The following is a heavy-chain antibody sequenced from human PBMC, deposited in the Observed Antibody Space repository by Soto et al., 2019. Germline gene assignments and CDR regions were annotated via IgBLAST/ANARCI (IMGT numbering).Heavy chain of an antibody. D-gene: IGHD6-25*01. CDR2: IYYSGST. CDR1: GGSISSYY. Sequence: QVQLQESGPGLVKPSETLSLTCTVSGGSISSYYWSWIRQPPGKGLEWIGYIYYSGSTNYNPSLXSRVTISVDTXXNXFFXKLSSVTAADTAVYYCARFPKPKYSSGYYYYGMDVWGQGTTVTVSS. J-gene: IGHJ6*02. CDR3: ARFPKPKYSSGYYYYGMDV. V-gene: IGHV4-59*01.